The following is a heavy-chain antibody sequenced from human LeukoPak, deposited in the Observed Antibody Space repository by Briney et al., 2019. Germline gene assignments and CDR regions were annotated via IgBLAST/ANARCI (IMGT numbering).Heavy chain of an antibody. D-gene: IGHD2/OR15-2a*01. V-gene: IGHV3-21*01. CDR2: ISSSSSYI. J-gene: IGHJ4*02. CDR1: GFTFDDYA. Sequence: GGSLRLSCAASGFTFDDYAMNWVRQAPGKGLEWVSSISSSSSYIYYANSVRGRFTISRDNAKNSLDLQMNSLRAEDTAVYYCVRGGTYCDSTCKGADYWGQGTLVAVSA. CDR3: VRGGTYCDSTCKGADY.